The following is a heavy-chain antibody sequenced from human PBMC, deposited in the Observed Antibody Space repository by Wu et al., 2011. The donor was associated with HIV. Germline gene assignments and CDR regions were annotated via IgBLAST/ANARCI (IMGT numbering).Heavy chain of an antibody. V-gene: IGHV1-69*01. J-gene: IGHJ4*02. CDR2: IIPLFGTR. CDR1: GNTFNA. D-gene: IGHD6-19*01. Sequence: QVQLVQSGAEVMKPGSSVKISCKASGNTFNAINWVRQAPGQGLEWMGGIIPLFGTRDYAQIFQGRLTITTDESTSTAYMSLSGLKSDDTAVYYCATPRSPGFSSAWPTYFDYWARAPWSPSP. CDR3: ATPRSPGFSSAWPTYFDY.